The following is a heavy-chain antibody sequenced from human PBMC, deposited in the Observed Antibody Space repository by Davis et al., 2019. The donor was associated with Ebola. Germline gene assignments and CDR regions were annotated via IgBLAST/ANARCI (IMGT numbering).Heavy chain of an antibody. Sequence: HTGGSLRLSCAASGFTFSSYAMSWVRHAPGKGLVWVSRINSDGSSTSYADSVKGRFTISRDNAKNSLYLQMNSLRAEDTAVYYCARARVTTPYYYYGMDVWGQGTTVTVSS. CDR3: ARARVTTPYYYYGMDV. J-gene: IGHJ6*02. CDR2: INSDGSST. D-gene: IGHD1-14*01. CDR1: GFTFSSYA. V-gene: IGHV3-74*01.